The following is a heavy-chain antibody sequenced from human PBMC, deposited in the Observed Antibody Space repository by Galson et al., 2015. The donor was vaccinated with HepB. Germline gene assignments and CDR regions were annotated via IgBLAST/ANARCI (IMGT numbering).Heavy chain of an antibody. CDR3: ARSSYDSSGYRGED. Sequence: PALVKPTQTLTLTCTFSGFSLSTRGMRGSWIRQPPGKALEWLARIDWDDDKFYSTSLKTRLTISKDTSKNQVVLTMTNMDPVDTATYYCARSSYDSSGYRGEDWGQGTLVTVSS. J-gene: IGHJ4*02. D-gene: IGHD3-22*01. CDR2: IDWDDDK. V-gene: IGHV2-70*04. CDR1: GFSLSTRGMR.